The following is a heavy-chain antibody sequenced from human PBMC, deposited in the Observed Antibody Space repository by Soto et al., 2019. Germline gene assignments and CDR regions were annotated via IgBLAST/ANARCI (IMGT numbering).Heavy chain of an antibody. CDR3: ARDQQGGSSWYNWFDP. D-gene: IGHD6-13*01. CDR2: IHPNSGET. Sequence: ASVKVSCKASGYTFTDHYINWVRQAPVHAPEYMGWIHPNSGETKYVERFQGRVTMTRDTSKNQFSLQLNSVTPEDTAVYYCARDQQGGSSWYNWFDPWGQGTLVTVSS. CDR1: GYTFTDHY. V-gene: IGHV1-2*02. J-gene: IGHJ5*02.